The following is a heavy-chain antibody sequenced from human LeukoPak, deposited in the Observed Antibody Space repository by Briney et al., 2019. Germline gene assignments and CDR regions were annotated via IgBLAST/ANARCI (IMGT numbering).Heavy chain of an antibody. J-gene: IGHJ6*02. V-gene: IGHV4-59*01. CDR3: ARGGKLRFLEWLSQLAPNGMDV. CDR2: IYYSGRT. D-gene: IGHD3-3*01. Sequence: SETLSLTCTVSGGSISDYYWNWMRQPPGKGLEWIGYIYYSGRTNYNPSLKSRVSISVDTSKNQFSLKLSSVTAADTAVYYCARGGKLRFLEWLSQLAPNGMDVWGQGTTVTVSS. CDR1: GGSISDYY.